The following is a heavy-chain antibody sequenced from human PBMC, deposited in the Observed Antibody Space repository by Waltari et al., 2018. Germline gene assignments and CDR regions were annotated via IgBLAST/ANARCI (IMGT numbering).Heavy chain of an antibody. CDR1: GFSFSSYS. J-gene: IGHJ4*02. V-gene: IGHV3-48*02. Sequence: EVHLVAAGGSLVQPGGSLRLSCGASGFSFSSYSMNWVRQAPGKGLEWVSYISPTSSTIYDADSVKGRFTISRDNGKDSLHLQMNSLRDEDTAVYYCATAARRRDVGDLSWGQGTLVTVSA. D-gene: IGHD3-16*02. CDR3: ATAARRRDVGDLS. CDR2: ISPTSSTI.